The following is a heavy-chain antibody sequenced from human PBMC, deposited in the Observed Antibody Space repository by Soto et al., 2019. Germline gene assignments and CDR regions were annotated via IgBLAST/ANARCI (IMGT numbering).Heavy chain of an antibody. Sequence: SETLSLTCAVSGGSISGSYYYWAWLRQSPGKGPEWIGSVFYTGFTSYNPSLESRVSVSVDTSKSQFSLKLSAVTAADTAVYYCATSQKGYNWNYFDHWGQGALVTGSS. D-gene: IGHD1-20*01. CDR1: GGSISGSYYY. V-gene: IGHV4-39*01. CDR2: VFYTGFT. CDR3: ATSQKGYNWNYFDH. J-gene: IGHJ4*02.